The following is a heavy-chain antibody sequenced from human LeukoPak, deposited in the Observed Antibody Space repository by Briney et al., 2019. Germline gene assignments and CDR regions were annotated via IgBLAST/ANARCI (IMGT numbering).Heavy chain of an antibody. CDR1: GFTLSSYS. J-gene: IGHJ5*02. CDR3: ARDECCGGDCYWYNWFDP. Sequence: PGGSLRLSWEVSGFTLSSYSINWVRQAAGKGLGWVSSIICSSSYIYYADSVKGRVTISRDNAKNSLYLQMNSLGAEDTAVYYCARDECCGGDCYWYNWFDPWGQGTLVTVSS. D-gene: IGHD2-21*02. V-gene: IGHV3-21*01. CDR2: IICSSSYI.